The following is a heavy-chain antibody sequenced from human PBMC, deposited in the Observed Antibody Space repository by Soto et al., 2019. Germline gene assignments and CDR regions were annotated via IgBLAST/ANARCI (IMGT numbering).Heavy chain of an antibody. J-gene: IGHJ4*02. CDR2: ISAYNGNT. CDR1: GSSFSNYG. D-gene: IGHD6-13*01. V-gene: IGHV1-18*01. CDR3: ARGGQYSSSWLDY. Sequence: ASVKVSCTAAGSSFSNYGISWVRQAPGQGLEWMGWISAYNGNTNYAQKLQGRVTMTTDTSTSTGYMELRSLRFDDTAAYYCARGGQYSSSWLDYWGQGTLVTVSS.